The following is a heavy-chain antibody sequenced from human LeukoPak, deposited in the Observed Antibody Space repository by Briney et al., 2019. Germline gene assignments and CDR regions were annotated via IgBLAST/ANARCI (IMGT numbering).Heavy chain of an antibody. CDR2: INPNSGGT. CDR3: ARDFYYVDTAMVGYMDV. V-gene: IGHV1-2*02. J-gene: IGHJ6*03. D-gene: IGHD5-18*01. Sequence: APVKVSCKASGYTFTGYYVHWVRQAPGQGLEWMGWINPNSGGTNYAQKFQGRVTMTRDTSISTAYMELSRLRSDDTAVYYCARDFYYVDTAMVGYMDVWGKGTTVTVSS. CDR1: GYTFTGYY.